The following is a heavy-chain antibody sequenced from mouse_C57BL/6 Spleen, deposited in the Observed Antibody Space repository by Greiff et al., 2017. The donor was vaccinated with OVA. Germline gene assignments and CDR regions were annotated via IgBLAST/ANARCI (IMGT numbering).Heavy chain of an antibody. CDR3: TRDRVRAMDY. Sequence: VQLQQSGAELVRPGASVTLSCKASGYSFTDYEMHWVKQRPVHGLEWIGAIDPETGGTAYNQKFKGKATLTADKSSSAAYMELRSLTSEDSAVYDCTRDRVRAMDYWGQGTSVTVSS. CDR1: GYSFTDYE. J-gene: IGHJ4*01. CDR2: IDPETGGT. V-gene: IGHV1-15*01.